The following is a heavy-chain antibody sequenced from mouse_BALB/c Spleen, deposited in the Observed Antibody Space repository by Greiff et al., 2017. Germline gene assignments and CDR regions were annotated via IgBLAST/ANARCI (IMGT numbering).Heavy chain of an antibody. CDR2: IWAGGST. CDR3: ARDLGSSYYPWFAY. J-gene: IGHJ3*01. CDR1: GFSLTSYG. Sequence: VKLMESGPGLVAPSQSLSITCTVSGFSLTSYGVHWVRQPPGKGLEWLGVIWAGGSTNYNSALMSRLSISKDNSKSQVFLKMNSLQTDDTAMYYCARDLGSSYYPWFAYWGQGTLVTVSA. D-gene: IGHD1-1*01. V-gene: IGHV2-9*02.